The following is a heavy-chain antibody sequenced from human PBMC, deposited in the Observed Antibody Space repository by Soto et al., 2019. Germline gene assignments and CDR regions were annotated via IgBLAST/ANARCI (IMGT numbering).Heavy chain of an antibody. Sequence: QVQLQQWGAGLLKPSETLSLTCAVYGGSFSGYYWSWIRQPLGKGLEWIGEINHSGSTNYNPSLKSRVTISVDTSKNQFSLKLSSVTAADTAVYYCARSDCSGGSCYPQKLDAFDIWGQGTMVTVSS. D-gene: IGHD2-15*01. CDR2: INHSGST. J-gene: IGHJ3*02. V-gene: IGHV4-34*01. CDR1: GGSFSGYY. CDR3: ARSDCSGGSCYPQKLDAFDI.